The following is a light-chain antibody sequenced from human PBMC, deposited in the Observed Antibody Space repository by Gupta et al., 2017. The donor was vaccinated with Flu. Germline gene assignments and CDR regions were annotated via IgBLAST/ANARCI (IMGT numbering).Light chain of an antibody. CDR2: DAS. CDR1: QSVVSNY. J-gene: IGKJ4*01. V-gene: IGKV3D-20*01. Sequence: ATLSLSPGERATLSCGASQSVVSNYLAWYQQKPGLAPRLLIFDASSRATGIPDSFSGSGSGTDFTLTISRLEPEDFAVYYCQHYGTSPLTFGGGTKVEIK. CDR3: QHYGTSPLT.